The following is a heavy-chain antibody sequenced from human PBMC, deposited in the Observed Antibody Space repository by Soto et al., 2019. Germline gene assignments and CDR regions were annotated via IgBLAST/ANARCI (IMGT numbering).Heavy chain of an antibody. CDR2: IIPIFGTA. Sequence: QVQLVQSGAEVKKPGSSVKVSCKASGGTFSSYAISWVRQAPGQGLEWMGGIIPIFGTADYAQKFQGRVTTTADESTSPAYMELSSLRSEDTAVYYCASHSGSSPEGRYYYGMDVWGQGTTVTVSS. CDR3: ASHSGSSPEGRYYYGMDV. D-gene: IGHD1-26*01. V-gene: IGHV1-69*12. J-gene: IGHJ6*02. CDR1: GGTFSSYA.